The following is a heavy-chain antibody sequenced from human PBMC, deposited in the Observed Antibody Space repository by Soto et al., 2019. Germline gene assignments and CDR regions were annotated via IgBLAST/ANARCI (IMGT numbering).Heavy chain of an antibody. CDR2: IVVGSGNT. CDR1: GSTFTSSA. CDR3: AAARSGYYYYYYGMDV. V-gene: IGHV1-58*02. Sequence: SVKLSCKASGSTFTSSAMQWVRQARGHRLEWIGWIVVGSGNTNYAQKFQERVTITRDMSTSTAYMELSSLRSEDTAVYYCAAARSGYYYYYYGMDVWGQGTTVTVSS. J-gene: IGHJ6*02. D-gene: IGHD3-22*01.